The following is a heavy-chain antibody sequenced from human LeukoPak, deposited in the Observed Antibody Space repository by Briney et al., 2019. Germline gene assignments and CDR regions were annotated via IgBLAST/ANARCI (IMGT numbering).Heavy chain of an antibody. CDR2: ISGSGGST. CDR3: ARDRGNGENAFDI. V-gene: IGHV3-23*01. D-gene: IGHD4-17*01. CDR1: GFTFSSYA. J-gene: IGHJ3*02. Sequence: GGSLRLSCAASGFTFSSYAMSWVRQAPGKGLEWVSAISGSGGSTYYADSVKGRFTISRDNAKNSLYLQMNSLRAEDTAVYYCARDRGNGENAFDIWGQGTMVTVSS.